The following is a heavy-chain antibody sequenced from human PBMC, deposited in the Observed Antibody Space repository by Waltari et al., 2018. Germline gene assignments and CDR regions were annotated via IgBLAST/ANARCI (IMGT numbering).Heavy chain of an antibody. D-gene: IGHD3-16*01. CDR1: GFTFSSYG. CDR3: ARDGGERNFDY. Sequence: QVQLVESGGGVVQPGRSLRLSCAASGFTFSSYGMHWVRQAPGKGLEWVAVIWYDGSNKYYADSVKGRFTSSRDNSKNTLYLQMNSLRAEDTAVYYCARDGGERNFDYWGQGTLVTVSS. CDR2: IWYDGSNK. V-gene: IGHV3-33*01. J-gene: IGHJ4*02.